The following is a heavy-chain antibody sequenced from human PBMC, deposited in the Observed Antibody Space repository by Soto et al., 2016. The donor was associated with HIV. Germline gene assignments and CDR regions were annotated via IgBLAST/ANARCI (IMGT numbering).Heavy chain of an antibody. D-gene: IGHD5-12*01. CDR3: ARVDRYSAYDGYNYGPLDY. V-gene: IGHV1-69*12. Sequence: QVQLLQSGAEVKKPGSSVKVSCKASGGTFSTYIITWVRQAPGQGLEWMGGIIPIFGTAHYAQKFQGRVTITADESTSTAYMEVTSLTSEDTAVYYCARVDRYSAYDGYNYGPLDYWGQGTLVTVSS. CDR1: GGTFSTYI. CDR2: IIPIFGTA. J-gene: IGHJ4*02.